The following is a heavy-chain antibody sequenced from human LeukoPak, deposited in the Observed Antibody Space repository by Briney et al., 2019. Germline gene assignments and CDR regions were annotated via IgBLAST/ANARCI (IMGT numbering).Heavy chain of an antibody. CDR1: GFTFGTYA. D-gene: IGHD3-16*02. CDR2: ISGSSDYT. Sequence: PGGSLRLSCAASGFTFGTYAMSWVRQAPGKGLEWVSAISGSSDYTFYADSVKGRFTISRDNSKNTLYLQMSSLRAEDTAVYYCATAPGQSYRLFDYWGQGTLVTVSS. J-gene: IGHJ4*02. V-gene: IGHV3-23*01. CDR3: ATAPGQSYRLFDY.